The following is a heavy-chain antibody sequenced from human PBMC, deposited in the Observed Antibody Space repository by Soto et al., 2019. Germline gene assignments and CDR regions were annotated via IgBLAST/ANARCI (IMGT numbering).Heavy chain of an antibody. CDR2: ISYDGSNK. CDR3: AKASSSLRVAHFDY. J-gene: IGHJ4*02. V-gene: IGHV3-30*18. D-gene: IGHD2-15*01. CDR1: GFTFSSYG. Sequence: GGSLRLSCAASGFTFSSYGMHWVRQAPGKGLEWVAVISYDGSNKYYADSVKGRFTISRDNSKNTLYLQMNSLRAEDTAVYYCAKASSSLRVAHFDYWGQGTLVTVSS.